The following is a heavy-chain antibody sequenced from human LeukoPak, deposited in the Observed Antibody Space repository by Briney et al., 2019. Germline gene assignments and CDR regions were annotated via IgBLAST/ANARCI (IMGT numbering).Heavy chain of an antibody. CDR3: ARDVHMDV. D-gene: IGHD6-6*01. CDR1: GYTLTSYY. Sequence: ASVKVSCKASGYTLTSYYMHWVRQATGQGLEWMGWMNPNSGNTGYAQKFQGRVTITRNTSISTAYMELSSLRSEDTAVYYCARDVHMDVWGKGTTVTVSS. V-gene: IGHV1-8*03. J-gene: IGHJ6*03. CDR2: MNPNSGNT.